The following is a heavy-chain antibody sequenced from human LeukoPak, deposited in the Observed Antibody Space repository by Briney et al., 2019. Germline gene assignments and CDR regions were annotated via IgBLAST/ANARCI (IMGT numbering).Heavy chain of an antibody. CDR3: ARRPRYDFWSGYYTVWYGMDV. V-gene: IGHV3-21*01. CDR2: ISSSSSYI. D-gene: IGHD3-3*01. Sequence: GGSLRLSCTSSGFSFSDYAVNWVRQAPGKGLEWVSSISSSSSYIYYADSVKGRFTISRDNAKNSLYLQMNSLRAEDTAVYYCARRPRYDFWSGYYTVWYGMDVWGQGTTVTVSS. J-gene: IGHJ6*02. CDR1: GFSFSDYA.